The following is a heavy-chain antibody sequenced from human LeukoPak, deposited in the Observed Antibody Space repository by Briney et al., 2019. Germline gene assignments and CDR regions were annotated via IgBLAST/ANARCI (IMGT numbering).Heavy chain of an antibody. V-gene: IGHV4-59*01. CDR2: IYYSGST. J-gene: IGHJ5*02. D-gene: IGHD4-23*01. CDR1: GGSISSYY. Sequence: SETLSLTCTVSGGSISSYYWIWIRQPPGKGLEWIGYIYYSGSTNYNPSLKSRVTISVDTSKNQFSLKLSSVTAADTAVYYCARVAAVGVSWGQGTLVTVS. CDR3: ARVAAVGVS.